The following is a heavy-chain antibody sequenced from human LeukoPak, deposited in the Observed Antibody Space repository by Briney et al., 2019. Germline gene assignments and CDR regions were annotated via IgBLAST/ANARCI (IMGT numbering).Heavy chain of an antibody. D-gene: IGHD6-13*01. J-gene: IGHJ4*02. CDR1: DDSISSSTYY. Sequence: SDTLSLTCIISDDSISSSTYYWGWIRQPPGKGLEWIGTLYYSGKTYYNPSLKSRVTISIDTSKNQFSLKLTSATAADTAVYYCARVLKGSPDYWGQGTLVTVSS. CDR2: LYYSGKT. CDR3: ARVLKGSPDY. V-gene: IGHV4-39*07.